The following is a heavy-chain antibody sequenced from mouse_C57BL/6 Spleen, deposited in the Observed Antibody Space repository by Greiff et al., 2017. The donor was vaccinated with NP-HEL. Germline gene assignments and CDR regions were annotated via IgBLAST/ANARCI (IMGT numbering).Heavy chain of an antibody. Sequence: EVNVVESGGDLVKPGGSLKLSCAASGFTFSSYGMSWVRQTPDKRLEWVATISSGGSYTYYPDSVKGRFTISRDNAKNTLYLQMSSLKSEDTAMYYCAGAMDYWGQGTSVTVSS. CDR1: GFTFSSYG. V-gene: IGHV5-6*01. CDR3: AGAMDY. CDR2: ISSGGSYT. J-gene: IGHJ4*01.